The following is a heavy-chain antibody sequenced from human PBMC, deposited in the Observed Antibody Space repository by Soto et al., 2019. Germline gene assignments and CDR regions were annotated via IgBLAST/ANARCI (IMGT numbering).Heavy chain of an antibody. CDR3: ARMQLSSNLSPPDY. CDR1: GFSLTNARMG. Sequence: QVTLRESGPVLVKPTETLTLTCTVSGFSLTNARMGVSWIRQPPGKALEWLAHIFSIDEKSYSTSLKNRLTISNETSKTQVVLTKTNMDPVDTATYHCARMQLSSNLSPPDYWGQGTLVTVSS. V-gene: IGHV2-26*01. J-gene: IGHJ4*02. CDR2: IFSIDEK. D-gene: IGHD6-13*01.